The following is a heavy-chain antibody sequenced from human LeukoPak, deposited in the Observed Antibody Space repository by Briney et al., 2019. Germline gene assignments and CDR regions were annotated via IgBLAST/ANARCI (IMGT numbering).Heavy chain of an antibody. CDR3: ARHLSVDYDFWSGYSPGYFDL. V-gene: IGHV4-59*08. J-gene: IGHJ2*01. Sequence: PSETLSLTCTVSGGSISSYYWSWIRQPPGEGLEWIGYIYYSGSTNYNPSLKSRVTISVDKSKNQFSLKLSSVTAADTAVYYCARHLSVDYDFWSGYSPGYFDLWGRGTLVTVSS. CDR2: IYYSGST. CDR1: GGSISSYY. D-gene: IGHD3-3*01.